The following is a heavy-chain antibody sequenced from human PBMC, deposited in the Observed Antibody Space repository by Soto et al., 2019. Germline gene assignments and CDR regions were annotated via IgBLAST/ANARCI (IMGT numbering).Heavy chain of an antibody. Sequence: ASVKVSCKASGYTFTSYGISWVRQAPGQGLEWMGWISAYNGNTNYAQKLQGRVTMTTDTSTSTAYMELRSLRSDDTAVYYCARLLLWFGETSWFDPWGQGTLVTVSS. CDR3: ARLLLWFGETSWFDP. J-gene: IGHJ5*02. D-gene: IGHD3-10*01. CDR2: ISAYNGNT. V-gene: IGHV1-18*01. CDR1: GYTFTSYG.